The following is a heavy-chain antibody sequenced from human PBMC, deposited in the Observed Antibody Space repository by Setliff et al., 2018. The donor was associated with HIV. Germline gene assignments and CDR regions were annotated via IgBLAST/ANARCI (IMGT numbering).Heavy chain of an antibody. CDR2: IYSSGST. CDR1: GGSISSNSYY. Sequence: SDTLSLTCTVSVSGGSISSNSYYWGWIRQPPGKGLEWIGNIYSSGSTYYNPSLKSRVTISVDTSKDQFTLKLSSVTAADTAVYFCATTARGTGGGVAFDIWGQGTMVTVSS. CDR3: ATTARGTGGGVAFDI. D-gene: IGHD2-15*01. V-gene: IGHV4-39*01. J-gene: IGHJ3*02.